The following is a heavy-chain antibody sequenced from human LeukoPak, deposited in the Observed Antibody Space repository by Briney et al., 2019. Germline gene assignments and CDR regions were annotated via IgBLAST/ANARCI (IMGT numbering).Heavy chain of an antibody. CDR1: GFTLSSYE. J-gene: IGHJ4*02. D-gene: IGHD6-6*01. V-gene: IGHV3-48*03. CDR3: ARGIAAATDY. Sequence: GGSLRLSCAASGFTLSSYEMNWVRQAPGKGLEWVSHISGSADTIYYGDSVKGRFTISRDNAKNSLHLQMNSLRAEDTAVYYCARGIAAATDYWGQGTLVTVSS. CDR2: ISGSADTI.